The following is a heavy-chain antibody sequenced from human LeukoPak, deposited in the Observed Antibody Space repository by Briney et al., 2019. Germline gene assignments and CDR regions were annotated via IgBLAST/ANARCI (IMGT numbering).Heavy chain of an antibody. CDR1: GFTFDDYA. J-gene: IGHJ3*02. Sequence: GGSLRLSCAASGFTFDDYAMHWVRHAPGKGLEWVSLISGDGGSTYYADSVKGRFTISRDNSKNSLYLQMNSLRTEDTALYYCAKASGYSYALDAFDIWGQGTMVTVSS. CDR3: AKASGYSYALDAFDI. D-gene: IGHD5-18*01. CDR2: ISGDGGST. V-gene: IGHV3-43*02.